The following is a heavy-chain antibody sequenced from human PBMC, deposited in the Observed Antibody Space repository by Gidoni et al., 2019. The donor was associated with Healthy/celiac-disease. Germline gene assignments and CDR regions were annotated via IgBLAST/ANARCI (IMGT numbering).Heavy chain of an antibody. J-gene: IGHJ4*02. CDR2: IIPIFGTA. CDR1: GGTFSSYA. CDR3: ARDGVSGGSYGDFDY. D-gene: IGHD1-26*01. Sequence: QVQLVQSGAEVKKPGSSVKVSCQASGGTFSSYAIRWVRQAPGQGLEWMGGIIPIFGTANYAQKFQGRVTITADESTSTAYMELSSLRSEDTAVYYCARDGVSGGSYGDFDYWGQGTLVTVSS. V-gene: IGHV1-69*01.